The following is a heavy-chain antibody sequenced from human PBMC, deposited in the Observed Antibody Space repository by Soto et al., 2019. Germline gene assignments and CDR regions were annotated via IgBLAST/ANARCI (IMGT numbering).Heavy chain of an antibody. CDR3: ARVRPGDRRDFDI. D-gene: IGHD7-27*01. V-gene: IGHV1-2*04. CDR2: INPNSGGT. Sequence: ASVKVSCKASGYTFTGYYMHWVRQAPGQGLEWMGWINPNSGGTNYAQKFQGWVTMTRDTSISTAYMKLSRLRSDDTAVYYCARVRPGDRRDFDIWGQGTMVTVSS. CDR1: GYTFTGYY. J-gene: IGHJ3*02.